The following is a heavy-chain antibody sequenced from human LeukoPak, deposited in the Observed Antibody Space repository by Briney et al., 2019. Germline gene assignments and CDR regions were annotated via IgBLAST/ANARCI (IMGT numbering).Heavy chain of an antibody. D-gene: IGHD2/OR15-2a*01. V-gene: IGHV4-34*01. CDR3: ARVHRNSLDY. Sequence: SETLSLTCAVYGGSFSGYYWSWIRQPPGKGLEWIGEINHSGSTNYNPSLKSRVTISVDTSKNQFSLKLSSVTAADTAVYYCARVHRNSLDYWGQGTLVTVSS. CDR1: GGSFSGYY. J-gene: IGHJ4*02. CDR2: INHSGST.